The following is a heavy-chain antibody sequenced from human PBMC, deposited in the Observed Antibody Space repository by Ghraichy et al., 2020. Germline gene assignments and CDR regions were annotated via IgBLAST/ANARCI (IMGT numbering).Heavy chain of an antibody. CDR2: ISSSSTI. CDR1: GFTFSSYS. V-gene: IGHV3-48*02. J-gene: IGHJ6*02. CDR3: ARAPDYGDYNYYYYGMDV. D-gene: IGHD4-17*01. Sequence: GESLRLSCAASGFTFSSYSMNWVRQAPGKGLEWVSYISSSSTIYYADSVKGRFTISRDNAKNSLYLQMNSLRDEDTAVYYCARAPDYGDYNYYYYGMDVWGQGTTVTVSS.